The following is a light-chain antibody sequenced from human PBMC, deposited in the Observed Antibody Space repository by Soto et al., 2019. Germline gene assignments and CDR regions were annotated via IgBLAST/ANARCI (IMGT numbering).Light chain of an antibody. CDR3: QQYGNAPFT. CDR2: AAS. Sequence: DIQMTQSPSSLSASVGDRVTITCRASQSISSYLNWYQQKPGKAPKLLIYAASNVQGGVPSRFSGSGGGTDFTLSISSVQPEDFAVYYCQQYGNAPFTFGPGTKVDIK. CDR1: QSISSY. V-gene: IGKV1-39*01. J-gene: IGKJ3*01.